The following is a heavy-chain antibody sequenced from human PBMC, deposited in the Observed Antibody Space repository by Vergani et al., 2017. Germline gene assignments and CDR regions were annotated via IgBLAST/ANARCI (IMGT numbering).Heavy chain of an antibody. CDR1: GGSISSGYY. Sequence: LLQESGPGVVKPSETLSLTCTVSGGSISSGYYWGWIRQPPGKGLEWIGSIYHSGNTYYNPSLKSRVTISVDTSKNQFSLRLNSVTAADTAVYYCATTLNVYGDFVFDYWGQGTLVTVSS. CDR2: IYHSGNT. J-gene: IGHJ4*02. CDR3: ATTLNVYGDFVFDY. V-gene: IGHV4-38-2*02. D-gene: IGHD4-17*01.